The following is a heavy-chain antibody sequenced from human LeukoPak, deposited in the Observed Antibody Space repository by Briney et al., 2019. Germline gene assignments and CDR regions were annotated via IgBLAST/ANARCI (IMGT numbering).Heavy chain of an antibody. CDR3: AAGEVGQLFDY. V-gene: IGHV1-24*01. CDR1: GYTLSELS. J-gene: IGHJ4*02. D-gene: IGHD5-24*01. CDR2: FDLEDGET. Sequence: ASVKVSCKVSGYTLSELSMHWVRQAAGKGLVWMGGFDLEDGETIYVQKFQGRVTMTEDTSTDTAYMELSSLRSDDTAVYFCAAGEVGQLFDYWGQGTLVTVSS.